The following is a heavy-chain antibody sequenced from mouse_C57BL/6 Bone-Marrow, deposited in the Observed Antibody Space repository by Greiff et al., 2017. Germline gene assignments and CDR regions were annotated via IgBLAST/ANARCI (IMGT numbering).Heavy chain of an antibody. V-gene: IGHV1-69*01. CDR2: IDPSDSYT. J-gene: IGHJ3*01. D-gene: IGHD4-1*01. Sequence: QVQLQQPGAELVMPGASVKLSCKASGYTFTSYWMHWVKQRPGQGLEWIGEIDPSDSYTNYNQKFKGKSTLTVDKSSSTAYMQLSSLTSEDSAVYYCARGANWDVRFAYWGQGTLVTVSA. CDR3: ARGANWDVRFAY. CDR1: GYTFTSYW.